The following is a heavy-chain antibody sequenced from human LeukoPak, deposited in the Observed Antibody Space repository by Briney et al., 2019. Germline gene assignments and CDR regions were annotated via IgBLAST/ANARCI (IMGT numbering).Heavy chain of an antibody. D-gene: IGHD3-16*02. CDR2: ISYRGDST. CDR1: GFTFSSYA. J-gene: IGHJ5*01. V-gene: IGHV3-23*01. Sequence: GGSLRLSCAASGFTFSSYAMNWVRQAPGKGLEWVSGISYRGDSTYYADSVKGRFTISRDNSKSTLYLQMNSLRAEDTAVYYCARGFELITFGGAIGKLNWFDSWGQGTLVTVSS. CDR3: ARGFELITFGGAIGKLNWFDS.